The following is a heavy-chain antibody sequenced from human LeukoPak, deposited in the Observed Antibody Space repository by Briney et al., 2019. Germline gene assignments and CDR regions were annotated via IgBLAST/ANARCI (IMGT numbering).Heavy chain of an antibody. J-gene: IGHJ4*02. CDR3: ARDPTTQTFDY. Sequence: SVKVSCKASGYTFTNYGISGLRQAPGQGHEWMGLIRTYNGNTNYLQKLQGRVNMTTDTSTTTAYMELRSLTSDDTAVYYCARDPTTQTFDYWGQGTLVTVSS. CDR1: GYTFTNYG. D-gene: IGHD4-11*01. CDR2: IRTYNGNT. V-gene: IGHV1-18*01.